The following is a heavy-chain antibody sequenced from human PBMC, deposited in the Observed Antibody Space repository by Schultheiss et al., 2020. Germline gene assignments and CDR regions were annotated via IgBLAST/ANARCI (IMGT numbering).Heavy chain of an antibody. D-gene: IGHD6-13*01. CDR1: GFTFSSYG. CDR2: IYSGGST. V-gene: IGHV3-NL1*01. CDR3: TTDPDSSSWYSDYFDY. Sequence: GGSLRLSCAASGFTFSSYGMHWVRQAPGKGLEWVAVIYSGGSTYYADSVKGRFTISRDNSKNTLYLQMNSLKTEDTAVYYCTTDPDSSSWYSDYFDYWGQGTLVTVSS. J-gene: IGHJ4*02.